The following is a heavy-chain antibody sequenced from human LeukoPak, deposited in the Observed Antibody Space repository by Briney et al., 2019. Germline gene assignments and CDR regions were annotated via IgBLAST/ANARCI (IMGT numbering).Heavy chain of an antibody. CDR3: ASQLVREHNDY. Sequence: PSETLSLTCTVSGGSISSSSYYWGWLRQPPGKGLEWIGSIYYSGSTSYNPSLKSRVTISVDTSKNQFSLKLSSVTAADTAVYYCASQLVREHNDYWGQGTLVTVSS. D-gene: IGHD6-6*01. J-gene: IGHJ4*02. CDR1: GGSISSSSYY. CDR2: IYYSGST. V-gene: IGHV4-39*07.